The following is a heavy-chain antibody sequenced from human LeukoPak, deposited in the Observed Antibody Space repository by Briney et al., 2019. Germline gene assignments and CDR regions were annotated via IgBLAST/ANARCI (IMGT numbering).Heavy chain of an antibody. D-gene: IGHD6-13*01. V-gene: IGHV1-18*01. CDR3: ARVVIAAAGHLPPCFDY. J-gene: IGHJ4*02. CDR1: GYTFTSYG. Sequence: ASVKVSCKASGYTFTSYGISWVRQAPGQGLEWMAWISAYNGNTNYAQKFQGRVTMTTDTSTSTAYMELRSLRSDDTAVYYCARVVIAAAGHLPPCFDYWGQGTLVTVSS. CDR2: ISAYNGNT.